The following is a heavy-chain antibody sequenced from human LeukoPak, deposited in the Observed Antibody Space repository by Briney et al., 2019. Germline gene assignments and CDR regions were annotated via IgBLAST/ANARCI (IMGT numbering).Heavy chain of an antibody. V-gene: IGHV4-59*01. CDR2: IYYGGST. CDR1: GGSISSYY. CDR3: ARAYYYYYYMDV. Sequence: SETLSLTCTVSGGSISSYYWSWIRQPPGKGLEWIGYIYYGGSTNYNPSLKSRVTISVDTSQNQFSLKLSSVTAADTAVYYCARAYYYYYYMDVWGKGTTVTVSS. J-gene: IGHJ6*03.